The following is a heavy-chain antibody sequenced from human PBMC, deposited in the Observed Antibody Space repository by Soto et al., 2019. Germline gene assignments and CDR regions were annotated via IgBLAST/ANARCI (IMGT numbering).Heavy chain of an antibody. CDR2: IGTSSSYT. CDR1: GFTFSDYY. V-gene: IGHV3-11*06. CDR3: AAVTLYTAMVNSYGMEG. Sequence: PGGSLRLSCAASGFTFSDYYMSWLRQAPGKGLERVSYIGTSSSYTNYADSVKGRFTISRDNTKKSLYLQMNSLRAEDTAVYYCAAVTLYTAMVNSYGMEGWGQGXTVTVCS. J-gene: IGHJ6*02. D-gene: IGHD5-18*01.